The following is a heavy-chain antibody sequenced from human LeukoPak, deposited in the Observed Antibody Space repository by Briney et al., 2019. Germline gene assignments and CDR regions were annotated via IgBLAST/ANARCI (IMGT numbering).Heavy chain of an antibody. V-gene: IGHV1-69*06. Sequence: SVKVSCKASGGTFSSYAISWVRQAPGQGLEWMGGIIPIFGTANYAQKFQGRVTITADKSTSTAYMELSSLRSEDTAVYYCARVLHNRNYDGSTYYGYWGQGALVTVSS. CDR2: IIPIFGTA. J-gene: IGHJ4*02. CDR1: GGTFSSYA. CDR3: ARVLHNRNYDGSTYYGY. D-gene: IGHD3-22*01.